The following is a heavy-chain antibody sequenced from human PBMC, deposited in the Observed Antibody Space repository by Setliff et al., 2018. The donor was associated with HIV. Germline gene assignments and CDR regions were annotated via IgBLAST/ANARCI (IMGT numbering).Heavy chain of an antibody. D-gene: IGHD6-19*01. V-gene: IGHV3-21*01. J-gene: IGHJ4*02. Sequence: SLRLSCAASGFTFNSYSMNWVRQAPGKGLEWVASISSSSNYKYYADSVKGRFTISRDNTKSSLSLQMNSLRAEDTAIYYCARVVSSGWQVDYWGQGTLVTVSS. CDR3: ARVVSSGWQVDY. CDR1: GFTFNSYS. CDR2: ISSSSNYK.